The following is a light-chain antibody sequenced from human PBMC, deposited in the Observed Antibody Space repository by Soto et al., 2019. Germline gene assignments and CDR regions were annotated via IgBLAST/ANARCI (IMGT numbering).Light chain of an antibody. CDR2: EGN. V-gene: IGLV2-8*01. CDR1: SSDVGGYDH. Sequence: QSVLTQPPSASGSPGQSVTISCTGTSSDVGGYDHVSWYQQHPGKAPKLVIYEGNKRPSGVPDRFSGSKSGNTASLTVSGLQGDDEADYYCSSYAGSNNLYVFGTGTKVTVL. J-gene: IGLJ1*01. CDR3: SSYAGSNNLYV.